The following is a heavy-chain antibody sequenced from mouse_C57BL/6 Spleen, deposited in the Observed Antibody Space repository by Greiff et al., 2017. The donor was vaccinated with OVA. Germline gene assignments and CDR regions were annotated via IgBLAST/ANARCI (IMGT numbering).Heavy chain of an antibody. CDR2: IDPETGGT. CDR1: GYTFTDYE. Sequence: QVQLQQSGAELVRPGASVTLSCKASGYTFTDYEMHWVKQTPVHGLEWIGAIDPETGGTAYNQKFKGKAILTADKSSITAYMELRSLTSEDSAVYYCTNLLSYAMDYWGQGTSVTVSS. CDR3: TNLLSYAMDY. J-gene: IGHJ4*01. V-gene: IGHV1-15*01. D-gene: IGHD2-10*01.